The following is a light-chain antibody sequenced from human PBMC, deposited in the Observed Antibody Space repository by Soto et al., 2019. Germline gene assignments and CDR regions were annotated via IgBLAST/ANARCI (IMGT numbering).Light chain of an antibody. CDR3: MKATQSSWT. Sequence: DIVMTQTPLSSPVTLGQAASISCRASQSLVHNDGNTYLSWFQQRPGQPPRLLIYKVSDRFSGVPDRFSGSGAGTDFTLTISRVEADDVGIYYCMKATQSSWTFVQGTKV. J-gene: IGKJ1*01. CDR2: KVS. CDR1: QSLVHNDGNTY. V-gene: IGKV2-24*01.